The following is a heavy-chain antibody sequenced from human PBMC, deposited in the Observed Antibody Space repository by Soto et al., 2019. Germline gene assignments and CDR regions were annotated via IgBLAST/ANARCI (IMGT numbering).Heavy chain of an antibody. Sequence: GASVKVSCKASGGTFSSYAISWVRQAPGQGLEWMGGIIPIFGTANYAQKFQGRVTITADESTSTAYMELSSLRSEDTAVYYCARGGEGYYYYYGMDVWGQGTTVTVSS. J-gene: IGHJ6*02. CDR3: ARGGEGYYYYYGMDV. CDR1: GGTFSSYA. V-gene: IGHV1-69*13. CDR2: IIPIFGTA. D-gene: IGHD4-17*01.